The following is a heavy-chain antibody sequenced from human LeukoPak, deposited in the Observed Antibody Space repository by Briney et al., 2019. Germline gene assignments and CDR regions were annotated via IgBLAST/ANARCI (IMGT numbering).Heavy chain of an antibody. CDR3: ARAGNGGDYYYGMDV. V-gene: IGHV4-31*03. Sequence: SQTLSLTCTVSGGSISSGDNYWSWIRQHPGKGLEWIGYIYYSGSTYYNPSLKSRVTISIDTSKNQFYLKLSSVTAADTAVYYCARAGNGGDYYYGMDVWGQGTTVTVSS. CDR2: IYYSGST. J-gene: IGHJ6*02. D-gene: IGHD2-8*01. CDR1: GGSISSGDNY.